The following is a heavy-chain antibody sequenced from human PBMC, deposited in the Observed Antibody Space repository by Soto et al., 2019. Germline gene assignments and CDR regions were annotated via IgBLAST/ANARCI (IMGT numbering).Heavy chain of an antibody. CDR1: GYTFTSYA. CDR3: ATLLDSSGWYYFDY. V-gene: IGHV1-3*01. J-gene: IGHJ4*02. CDR2: INAGNGNT. Sequence: QVQLVQSGAEVKKPGASVKVSCKASGYTFTSYAMHWVRQAPGQRLEWMGWINAGNGNTKYSQKFQGRVTITRDTSASTAYMELSSLRSEDTAVYYCATLLDSSGWYYFDYWGQGTLVTVSS. D-gene: IGHD6-19*01.